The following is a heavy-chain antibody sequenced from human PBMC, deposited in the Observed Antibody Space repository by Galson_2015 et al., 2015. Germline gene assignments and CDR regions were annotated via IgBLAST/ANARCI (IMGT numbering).Heavy chain of an antibody. CDR3: AKDGASGYGSRKGWYFDL. J-gene: IGHJ2*01. D-gene: IGHD6-13*01. Sequence: SLRLSCAASGFTFSSYAMNWVRQPPGKGLEWVSSISRSGGTTYYVDSVKGRFTIFRDNSKNTLYLQMNRLRAEDTAVYYCAKDGASGYGSRKGWYFDLWGRGTLVTVSS. CDR1: GFTFSSYA. V-gene: IGHV3-23*01. CDR2: ISRSGGTT.